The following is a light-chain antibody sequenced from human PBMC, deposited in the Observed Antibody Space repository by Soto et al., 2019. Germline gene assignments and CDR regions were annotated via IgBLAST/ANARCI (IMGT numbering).Light chain of an antibody. CDR2: EVN. J-gene: IGLJ3*02. V-gene: IGLV2-8*01. CDR3: SSYAGSNNLV. CDR1: SSDIGGYDY. Sequence: QSALTQPPSASGSPGQSVTISCTGTSSDIGGYDYVSWYQQHPGKAPKLIIYEVNKPPSGVPDRFSGSKSGNTASLIVSGLQAEDEADYYCSSYAGSNNLVFAGGTQLTVL.